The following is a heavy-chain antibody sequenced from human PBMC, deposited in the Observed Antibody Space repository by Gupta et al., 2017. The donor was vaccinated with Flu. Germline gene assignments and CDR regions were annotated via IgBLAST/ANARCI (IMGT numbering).Heavy chain of an antibody. J-gene: IGHJ6*02. Sequence: QVQLVQSGAEVKKPGASVKVSCKASGYTFTNYALHWVRQAPGQGLEWMGWINAGNGNTKYSQKFQGRVTITRDTSANTAYLELSSLRSEDTAVYYCTKGGGSSWNYYNGMDVWGQGTTVTVPS. CDR3: TKGGGSSWNYYNGMDV. V-gene: IGHV1-3*01. CDR2: INAGNGNT. CDR1: GYTFTNYA. D-gene: IGHD6-13*01.